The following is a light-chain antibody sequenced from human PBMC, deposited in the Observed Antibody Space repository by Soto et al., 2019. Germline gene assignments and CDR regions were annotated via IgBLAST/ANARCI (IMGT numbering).Light chain of an antibody. J-gene: IGLJ1*01. Sequence: QAVVTQPPSVSGAPGQRVTISCTGSSSNIGAGYDVHWYQQLPGTAPKLLIFVNINRPSGVPDRFSGSKSGTSASLAITGLRAEDEADYYCQSYDSSLSGYVFGTGTKLTVL. CDR3: QSYDSSLSGYV. V-gene: IGLV1-40*01. CDR2: VNI. CDR1: SSNIGAGYD.